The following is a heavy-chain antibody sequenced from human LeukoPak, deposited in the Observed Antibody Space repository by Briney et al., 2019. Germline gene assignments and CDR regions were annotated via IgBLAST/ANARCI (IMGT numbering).Heavy chain of an antibody. D-gene: IGHD4-23*01. CDR2: IYYSGST. V-gene: IGHV4-59*08. Sequence: PSETLSLTCTVSGGSISSYYWSWIRQPPGKGLEWIGYIYYSGSTNYNPSLKSRVTISVDTSKNQFSLKVSSVTVADTAVYYCARSDGGNDFDYWGQGTLVTVSS. J-gene: IGHJ4*02. CDR3: ARSDGGNDFDY. CDR1: GGSISSYY.